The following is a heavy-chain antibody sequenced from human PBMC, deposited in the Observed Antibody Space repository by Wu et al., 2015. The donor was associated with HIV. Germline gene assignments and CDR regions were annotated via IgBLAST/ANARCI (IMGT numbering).Heavy chain of an antibody. J-gene: IGHJ6*03. D-gene: IGHD4-23*01. CDR3: ARASKAAFGGNHYYMDV. V-gene: IGHV1-18*01. CDR2: ISAYNGNT. CDR1: GYTFTSYG. Sequence: QVQLVQSGAEVKKPGASVKVSCKASGYTFTSYGISWVRQAPGQGLEWMGWISAYNGNTNYAQKLQGRVTMTTDTSTSTAYMELRSLRSEDTAVYYCARASKAAFGGNHYYMDVWGKGTTVTVSS.